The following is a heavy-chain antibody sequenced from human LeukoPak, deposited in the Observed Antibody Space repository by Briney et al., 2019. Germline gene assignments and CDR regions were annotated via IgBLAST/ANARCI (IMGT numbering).Heavy chain of an antibody. D-gene: IGHD6-13*01. CDR1: GGTFSSYA. CDR2: IIPILGIA. J-gene: IGHJ4*02. CDR3: AREAAGTDYFDY. V-gene: IGHV1-69*04. Sequence: ASVKVSCKASGGTFSSYAISWVRQAPGQGLEWMGRIIPILGIANYAQKFQGRVTITADKSTSTAYMELSSLRSEDTAVYYCAREAAGTDYFDYWGQGTLVTVSS.